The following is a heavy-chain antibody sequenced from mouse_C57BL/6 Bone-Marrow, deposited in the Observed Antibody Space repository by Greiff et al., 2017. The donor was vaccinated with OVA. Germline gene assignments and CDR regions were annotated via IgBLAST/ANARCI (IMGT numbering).Heavy chain of an antibody. CDR1: GYTFTNYW. J-gene: IGHJ2*01. CDR3: ARSDYGSSFDY. V-gene: IGHV1-63*01. CDR2: IYPGGGYT. Sequence: QVQLQQSGAELVRPGTSVKMSCKASGYTFTNYWIGWAKQRPGHGLEWIGDIYPGGGYTNYNEKFKGKATLTADKSSRTAYMQFSSLTSEDSAIYYCARSDYGSSFDYWGQGTTLTVSS. D-gene: IGHD1-1*01.